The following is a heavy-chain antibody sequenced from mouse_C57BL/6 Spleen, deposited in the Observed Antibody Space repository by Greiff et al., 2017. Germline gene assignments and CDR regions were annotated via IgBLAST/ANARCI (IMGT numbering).Heavy chain of an antibody. CDR2: IDPSDSYT. CDR1: GYTFTSYW. J-gene: IGHJ4*01. V-gene: IGHV1-69*01. Sequence: QVQLQQPGAELVMPGASVKLSCKASGYTFTSYWMHWVKQRPGQGLEWIGEIDPSDSYTNYNQKFKGKSTLTVDKSSSTAYMQLSSLTSEDSAVYYCARTSSGYGDYAMDYWGQGTSVTVSS. CDR3: ARTSSGYGDYAMDY. D-gene: IGHD3-2*02.